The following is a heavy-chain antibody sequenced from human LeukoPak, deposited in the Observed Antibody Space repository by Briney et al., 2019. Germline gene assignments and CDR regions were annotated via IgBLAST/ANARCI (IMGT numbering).Heavy chain of an antibody. J-gene: IGHJ4*02. CDR2: IYYSGGT. CDR3: ARGYCTNGVCYNFDY. D-gene: IGHD2-8*01. CDR1: GGSISSYY. Sequence: PSETLSLTCTVSGGSISSYYWSWIRQPPGKGLEWIGYIYYSGGTNYNPSLKSRVTISVDTSKNQFSLKLSSVTAADTAVYYCARGYCTNGVCYNFDYWGQGTLVTVSS. V-gene: IGHV4-59*01.